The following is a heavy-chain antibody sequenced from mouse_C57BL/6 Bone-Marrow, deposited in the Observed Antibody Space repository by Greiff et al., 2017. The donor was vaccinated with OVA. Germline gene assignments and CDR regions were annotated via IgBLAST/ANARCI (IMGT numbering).Heavy chain of an antibody. CDR2: ISNGGGST. CDR1: GFTFSDYY. J-gene: IGHJ4*01. CDR3: ARRPHYYYGSSYEGDY. D-gene: IGHD1-1*01. Sequence: DVMLVESGGGLVQPGGSLKLSCAASGFTFSDYYMYWVRQTPEKRLEWVAYISNGGGSTYYPDTVKGRFTISRDNAKNTLYLQMSRLKSEDTAMYYCARRPHYYYGSSYEGDYWGQGTSVTVSS. V-gene: IGHV5-12*01.